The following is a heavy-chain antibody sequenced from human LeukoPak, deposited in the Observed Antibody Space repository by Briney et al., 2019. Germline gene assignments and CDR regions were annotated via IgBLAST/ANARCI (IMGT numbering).Heavy chain of an antibody. V-gene: IGHV3-30*03. D-gene: IGHD2-21*02. J-gene: IGHJ4*02. CDR2: ISYDGSNK. CDR3: ALGTYCGGDCYIFDY. Sequence: PGGSLRLSCAASGFTFSSYGMHWVRQAPGKGLEWVAVISYDGSNKYSADSVKGRFTISRDNSKNTLYLQMNSLRAEDTAVYYCALGTYCGGDCYIFDYWGQGTLVTVSS. CDR1: GFTFSSYG.